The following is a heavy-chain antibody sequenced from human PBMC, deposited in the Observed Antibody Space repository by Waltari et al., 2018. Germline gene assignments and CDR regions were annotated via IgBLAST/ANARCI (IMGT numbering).Heavy chain of an antibody. Sequence: QLVQSGTEVKKPGESLKISCKTSGYSFNNYWIGWVRQMPGKGLEWMGIVRPDNSDTRYSPSCRGQVTSSADKSISIAYLQWSSLKASDTAIYYCARHTEDDNGDDWGQGTLVTVSS. CDR2: VRPDNSDT. CDR3: ARHTEDDNGDD. J-gene: IGHJ4*02. CDR1: GYSFNNYW. D-gene: IGHD1-1*01. V-gene: IGHV5-51*01.